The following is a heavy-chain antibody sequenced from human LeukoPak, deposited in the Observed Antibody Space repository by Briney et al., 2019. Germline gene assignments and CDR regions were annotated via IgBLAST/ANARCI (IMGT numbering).Heavy chain of an antibody. V-gene: IGHV5-51*01. Sequence: GESLKISRKGSGYNFATYWIAWVRQMPGKGLEWMGVFYPGDSDSKYRPSFQGQVTISADKSISTAYLHWSSLKASDTAIYYCARGLGELLPPDAFDLWGQGTLVTVSS. CDR3: ARGLGELLPPDAFDL. D-gene: IGHD3-16*01. CDR2: FYPGDSDS. J-gene: IGHJ3*01. CDR1: GYNFATYW.